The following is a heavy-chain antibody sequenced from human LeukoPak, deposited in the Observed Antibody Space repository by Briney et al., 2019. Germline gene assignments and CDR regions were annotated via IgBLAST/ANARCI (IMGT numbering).Heavy chain of an antibody. CDR1: GYTFTDNH. CDR2: ISPNSAGT. J-gene: IGHJ3*01. Sequence: ASVKVSCKASGYTFTDNHMYWIRPPPGQGVECMALISPNSAGTNYAQEFQGRITMTGDTSISTGYMELSSLRSDDTAVYYCARELGRNAFDVWGQGTMVTVSS. CDR3: ARELGRNAFDV. D-gene: IGHD7-27*01. V-gene: IGHV1-2*02.